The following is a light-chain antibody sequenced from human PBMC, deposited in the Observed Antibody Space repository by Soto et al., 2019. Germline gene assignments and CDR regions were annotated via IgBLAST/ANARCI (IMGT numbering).Light chain of an antibody. CDR3: QPFNDYPIT. Sequence: IQLTQSPSSLSASVGDRVTITCQASRGISSYLAWYQQKPGKPPKLLVYSASTLQSGVPSRFSGSGSGTDFTLTISSLQPEDFATYYCQPFNDYPITFGQGTRLEIK. CDR2: SAS. CDR1: RGISSY. V-gene: IGKV1-9*01. J-gene: IGKJ5*01.